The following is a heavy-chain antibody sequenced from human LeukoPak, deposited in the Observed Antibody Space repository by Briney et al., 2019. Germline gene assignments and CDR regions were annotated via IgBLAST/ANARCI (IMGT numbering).Heavy chain of an antibody. CDR2: INHSGST. Sequence: SETLSLTCAVYGGSFSGYYWSWIRQPPGKGLEWIGEINHSGSTNYNPSLKSRVTISVDTSKNQFSLKLSSVTAADTAVYYCARLTNYDYVWGSYRYGYFDYWGQGTLVTVSS. J-gene: IGHJ4*02. CDR3: ARLTNYDYVWGSYRYGYFDY. CDR1: GGSFSGYY. V-gene: IGHV4-34*01. D-gene: IGHD3-16*02.